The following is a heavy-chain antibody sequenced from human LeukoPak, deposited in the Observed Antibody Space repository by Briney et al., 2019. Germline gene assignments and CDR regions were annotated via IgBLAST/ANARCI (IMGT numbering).Heavy chain of an antibody. CDR1: GYTFTGYY. CDR3: AREMSRIVVATPLDY. Sequence: ASVKVSCKASGYTFTGYYMHWVRQAPGQGLEWMGWINPNSGGTNYAQKFQGRVTMTRDTSISTAYMELSRLRSDDTAVYYCAREMSRIVVATPLDYWGQGTLVTVSS. V-gene: IGHV1-2*02. CDR2: INPNSGGT. D-gene: IGHD3-22*01. J-gene: IGHJ4*02.